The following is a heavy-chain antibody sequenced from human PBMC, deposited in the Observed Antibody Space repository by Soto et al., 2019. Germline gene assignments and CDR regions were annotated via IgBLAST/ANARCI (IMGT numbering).Heavy chain of an antibody. Sequence: GGSLRLSCAASGFTFSSYWMSWVRQAPGKGLEWVANIKQDGSEKYYVDSVKGRFTISRDNAKNSLYLQMNSLRAEDTAVYDCARLEDCSSTSCYTPDFDYWGQGTLVTVSS. D-gene: IGHD2-2*02. V-gene: IGHV3-7*01. CDR3: ARLEDCSSTSCYTPDFDY. CDR1: GFTFSSYW. J-gene: IGHJ4*02. CDR2: IKQDGSEK.